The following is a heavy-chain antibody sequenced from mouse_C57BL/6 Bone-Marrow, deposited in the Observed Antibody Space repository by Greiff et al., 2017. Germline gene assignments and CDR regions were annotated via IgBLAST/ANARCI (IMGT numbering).Heavy chain of an antibody. CDR2: ISDGGSYT. CDR3: ARDSPYDVYFDY. CDR1: GFTFSSYA. J-gene: IGHJ2*01. Sequence: EVKLVESGGGLVKPGGSLKLSCAASGFTFSSYAMSWVRQTPEKRLEWVATISDGGSYTYYPDNVKGRFTISRDNAKNNLYLQMSHLKSEDTAMYYCARDSPYDVYFDYWGQGTTLTVSS. V-gene: IGHV5-4*01. D-gene: IGHD2-3*01.